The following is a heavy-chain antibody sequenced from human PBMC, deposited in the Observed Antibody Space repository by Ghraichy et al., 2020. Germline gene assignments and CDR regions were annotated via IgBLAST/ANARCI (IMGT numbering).Heavy chain of an antibody. D-gene: IGHD3-22*01. J-gene: IGHJ4*02. Sequence: SQTLSLTCVVSGYSISSSYYWGWIRQPPGKGLEWLGSIFHDGTTHYNPSLKSRVTGSVDTSKNQFSLKLSSVTAADTAVYYCARVGDSTGYPAYWGQGTLVTVSS. CDR3: ARVGDSTGYPAY. V-gene: IGHV4-38-2*01. CDR1: GYSISSSYY. CDR2: IFHDGTT.